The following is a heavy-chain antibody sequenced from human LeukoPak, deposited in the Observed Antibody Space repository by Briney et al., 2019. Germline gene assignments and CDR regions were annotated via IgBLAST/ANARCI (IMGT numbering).Heavy chain of an antibody. Sequence: SETLSLTCTVSGGSISSYYWSWIRQPPGKGLEWIGYIYYSGSTYYNPSLKSRVTISVDTSKNQFSLKLSSVTAADTAVYYCARFYDRSGPHFDYWGQGTLVTVSS. CDR1: GGSISSYY. CDR3: ARFYDRSGPHFDY. J-gene: IGHJ4*02. CDR2: IYYSGST. V-gene: IGHV4-59*01. D-gene: IGHD3-22*01.